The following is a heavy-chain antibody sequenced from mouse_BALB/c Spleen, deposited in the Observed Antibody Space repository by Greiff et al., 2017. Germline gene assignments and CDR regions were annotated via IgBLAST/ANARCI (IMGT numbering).Heavy chain of an antibody. D-gene: IGHD2-4*01. CDR3: ARNDYDGNWYFDV. J-gene: IGHJ1*01. CDR2: IRNKANGYTT. CDR1: GFTFTDYY. Sequence: EVQGVESGGGLVQPGGSLRLSCATSGFTFTDYYMSWVRQPPGKALEWLGFIRNKANGYTTEYSASVKGRFTISRDNSQSILYLQMNTLRAEDSATYYCARNDYDGNWYFDVWGAGTTVTVSS. V-gene: IGHV7-3*02.